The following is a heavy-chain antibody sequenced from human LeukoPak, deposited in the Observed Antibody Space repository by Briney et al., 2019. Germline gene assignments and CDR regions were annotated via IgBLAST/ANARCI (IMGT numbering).Heavy chain of an antibody. D-gene: IGHD6-13*01. Sequence: GASVKVSCKASGYTFIGYYMHWVRQAPGQGLEWMGWINPNSGGTNYAQKFQGWVTMTRDTSISTAYMEPSRLRSDDTAVYYCAIPGYSSSGTPPYYWGQGTLVTVSS. CDR1: GYTFIGYY. CDR3: AIPGYSSSGTPPYY. CDR2: INPNSGGT. J-gene: IGHJ4*02. V-gene: IGHV1-2*04.